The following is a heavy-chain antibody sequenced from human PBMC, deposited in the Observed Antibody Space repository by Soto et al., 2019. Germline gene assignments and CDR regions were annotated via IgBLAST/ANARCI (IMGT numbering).Heavy chain of an antibody. D-gene: IGHD6-13*01. CDR3: ARQAAPYNWFDP. CDR1: GYSFTSYS. V-gene: IGHV5-51*01. J-gene: IGHJ5*02. CDR2: IYPGDPDT. Sequence: GESLKISCKGSGYSFTSYSIGWVRQMPGKGLEWMGLIYPGDPDTRYSPSFQGHVTISADKSIGIAYLQWSSLRASDTAMYYCARQAAPYNWFDPWGQGTLVTVSS.